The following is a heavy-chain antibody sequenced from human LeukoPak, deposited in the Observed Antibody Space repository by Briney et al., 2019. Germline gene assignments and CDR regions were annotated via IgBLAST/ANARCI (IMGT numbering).Heavy chain of an antibody. Sequence: ESGGSLRLACSASGFTSSGSGFTLNGSWVNWVRQSPGKGLEWVANMAPSGTQTRYVASLKGRFTISKDDPGTSLYLEMHSLRAEDTAIYYCAIWTSGNYWGQGALVTVSS. CDR3: AIWTSGNY. V-gene: IGHV3-7*01. J-gene: IGHJ4*02. CDR1: GFTLNGSW. D-gene: IGHD1-1*01. CDR2: MAPSGTQT.